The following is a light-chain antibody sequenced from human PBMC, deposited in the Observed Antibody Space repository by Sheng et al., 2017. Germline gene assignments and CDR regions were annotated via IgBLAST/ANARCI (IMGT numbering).Light chain of an antibody. Sequence: DIQMTQSPSSLSASVGDRVTITCRASQNISDYLNWFQQRPGKATKLLIYGASSLQSGVPSRFSGSGSGTDFTLTVSSLEPEDFATYYCQQSYSTLVFTFGPGTRVDLK. J-gene: IGKJ3*01. CDR1: QNISDY. CDR2: GAS. V-gene: IGKV1-39*01. CDR3: QQSYSTLVFT.